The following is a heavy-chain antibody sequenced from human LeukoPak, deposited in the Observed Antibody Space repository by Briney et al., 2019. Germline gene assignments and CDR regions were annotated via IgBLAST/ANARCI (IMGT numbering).Heavy chain of an antibody. Sequence: SETLSLTCAVYGGPFSGYYWSWIRQPPGKGLEWIGEINHSGSTNYNPSLKSRVTISVDTSKNQFSLKLSSVTAADTAVYYCARGPIGIVVVPAAVYFDYWGQGTLVTVSS. CDR3: ARGPIGIVVVPAAVYFDY. V-gene: IGHV4-34*01. J-gene: IGHJ4*02. D-gene: IGHD2-2*01. CDR2: INHSGST. CDR1: GGPFSGYY.